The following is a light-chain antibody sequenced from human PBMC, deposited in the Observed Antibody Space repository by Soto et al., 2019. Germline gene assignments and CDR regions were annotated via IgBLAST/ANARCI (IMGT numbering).Light chain of an antibody. CDR1: QSVSNSY. Sequence: EIVLTQSPGTLSLSPGERATLYCRASQSVSNSYLAWYQQKPGQAPRLLIYGASSRATGIPDRFSGSGSGTDFALTISRLEPEDFAVYHCQQHGGSPWTCRQGTKVEIK. J-gene: IGKJ1*01. V-gene: IGKV3-20*01. CDR2: GAS. CDR3: QQHGGSPWT.